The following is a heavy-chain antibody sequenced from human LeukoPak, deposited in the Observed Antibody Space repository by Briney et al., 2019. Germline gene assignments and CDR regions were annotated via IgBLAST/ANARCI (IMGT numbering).Heavy chain of an antibody. Sequence: GGSLRLSCAAYGFTFCSYEMNWVRQAPGKGLKWVSYISSSGSTIYYADSVKGRFTISRDNAKNSLYLQMNSLRAEDTAVYYCARVDSVEMAIPQLAAFDIWGQGTMVTVSS. D-gene: IGHD5-24*01. V-gene: IGHV3-48*03. CDR2: ISSSGSTI. J-gene: IGHJ3*02. CDR1: GFTFCSYE. CDR3: ARVDSVEMAIPQLAAFDI.